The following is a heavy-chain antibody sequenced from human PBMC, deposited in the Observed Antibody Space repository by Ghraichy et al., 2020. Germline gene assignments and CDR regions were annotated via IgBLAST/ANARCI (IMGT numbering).Heavy chain of an antibody. Sequence: GESLRLSCTASSFSIKDFAMSWVRQAPQKGLEWVSTTGGGGASAYYVDSVRGRFTTSRDEPKNTVFLQMKRLRVEDTAVYYCARNYYDTLTGYYIDIWGQGTKVTVSS. CDR3: ARNYYDTLTGYYIDI. D-gene: IGHD3-9*01. V-gene: IGHV3-23*01. CDR1: SFSIKDFA. CDR2: TGGGGASA. J-gene: IGHJ3*02.